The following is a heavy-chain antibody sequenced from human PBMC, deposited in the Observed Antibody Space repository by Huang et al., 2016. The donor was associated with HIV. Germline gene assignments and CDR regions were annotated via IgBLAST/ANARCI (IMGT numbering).Heavy chain of an antibody. D-gene: IGHD6-13*01. V-gene: IGHV4-39*01. CDR3: ARLRSSTWYGPIDY. Sequence: QLQLQESGPGLVKPSETLSLTCTVSGGSTSSSSYYWGWLRQPPGKGLDWIGSVYYSGSTSYNPSLKSRVTISVDTSKNQFSLKLSSVTAADTAVYYCARLRSSTWYGPIDYWGQGTLVTVSS. J-gene: IGHJ4*02. CDR2: VYYSGST. CDR1: GGSTSSSSYY.